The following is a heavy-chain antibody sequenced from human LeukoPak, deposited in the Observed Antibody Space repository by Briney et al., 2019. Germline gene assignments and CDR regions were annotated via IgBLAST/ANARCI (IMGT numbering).Heavy chain of an antibody. D-gene: IGHD3-10*01. Sequence: GGSLRLSCVASGFTFNTYAIHWVRQAPGKGLEWVAVISYDGSNKYYEDSVKGRFTISRDNSKNTLYLQMNSLRAEDMAVYYCAKDFRSGYFGEYSNWGQGTLVTVSS. CDR3: AKDFRSGYFGEYSN. J-gene: IGHJ4*02. V-gene: IGHV3-30-3*01. CDR2: ISYDGSNK. CDR1: GFTFNTYA.